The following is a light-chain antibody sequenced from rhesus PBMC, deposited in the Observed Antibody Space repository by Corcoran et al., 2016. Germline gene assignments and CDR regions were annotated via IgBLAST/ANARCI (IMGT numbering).Light chain of an antibody. CDR3: YQHSSGYS. Sequence: QVILTQSPATLSLSPGERATLSCRASQSVSSYLAWYQQKPGQAPRLLIYGASSRATGIPDRFSGSGSGTDFTFTISSLGPEDVGVYHCYQHSSGYSFGQGTKVEIK. CDR2: GAS. CDR1: QSVSSY. V-gene: IGKV3-10*01. J-gene: IGKJ2*01.